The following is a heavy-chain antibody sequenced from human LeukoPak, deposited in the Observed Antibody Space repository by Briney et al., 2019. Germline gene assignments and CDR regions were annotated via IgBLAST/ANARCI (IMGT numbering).Heavy chain of an antibody. V-gene: IGHV3-23*01. J-gene: IGHJ3*02. Sequence: PGGSLRLSCAASGFTFSSYAMSWVRQAPGKGLEWVSVISGSGDSTYHADSVKGRFTISRDNSKNTLYLQMNSLRAEDTAVYYCAREFGYSSSNRAFDIWGQGTMVTVSS. CDR1: GFTFSSYA. CDR2: ISGSGDST. CDR3: AREFGYSSSNRAFDI. D-gene: IGHD6-6*01.